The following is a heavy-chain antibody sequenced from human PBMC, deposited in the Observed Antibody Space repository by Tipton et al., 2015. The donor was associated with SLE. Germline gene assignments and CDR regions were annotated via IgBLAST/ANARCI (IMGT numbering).Heavy chain of an antibody. D-gene: IGHD3-10*01. J-gene: IGHJ6*03. CDR1: GFTFRTYW. V-gene: IGHV3-74*01. CDR3: ARDAGGLEDYMDV. CDR2: INTDGSSA. Sequence: GSLRLSCTASGFTFRTYWMHWVRQVPGKGLVWVARINTDGSSANYADSVKGRFTISRDNAKNTLYLQMNSLRVEDTAAYYCARDAGGLEDYMDVWGKGTTVTVS.